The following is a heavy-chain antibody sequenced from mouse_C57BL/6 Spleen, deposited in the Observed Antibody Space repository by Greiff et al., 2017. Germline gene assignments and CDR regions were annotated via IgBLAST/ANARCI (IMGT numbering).Heavy chain of an antibody. D-gene: IGHD2-4*01. CDR3: ARCSCDYEAWFAY. Sequence: VQLQQSGAELAKPGASVKLSCKASGYTFTSYWMHWVKQRPGQGLEWIGYINPSSGYTKYNQKFKGKATLTADKSSSTAYMQLSSLQYEDSAVXYCARCSCDYEAWFAYWGQGTLLTVSA. J-gene: IGHJ3*01. CDR2: INPSSGYT. V-gene: IGHV1-7*01. CDR1: GYTFTSYW.